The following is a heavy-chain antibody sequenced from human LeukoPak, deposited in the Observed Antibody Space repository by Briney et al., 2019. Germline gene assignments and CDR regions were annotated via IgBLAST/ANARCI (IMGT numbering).Heavy chain of an antibody. D-gene: IGHD3-10*01. CDR3: ATSRDVSLWFGDLN. CDR1: GFTFSSYW. CDR2: IKGDGSEK. V-gene: IGHV3-7*01. J-gene: IGHJ4*02. Sequence: PGGSLRLSCAASGFTFSSYWMSWVRQAPGRGLEWVANIKGDGSEKYYVDSVKGRFTISRDNAKNSLYLQMNSLRAEDTAVYYCATSRDVSLWFGDLNWGQGTLVTVSS.